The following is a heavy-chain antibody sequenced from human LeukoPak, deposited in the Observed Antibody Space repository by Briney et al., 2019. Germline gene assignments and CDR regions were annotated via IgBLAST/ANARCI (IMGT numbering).Heavy chain of an antibody. J-gene: IGHJ6*02. V-gene: IGHV3-33*01. CDR1: GFTFSSYG. D-gene: IGHD3-16*01. Sequence: PGGSLRLSCAASGFTFSSYGMHWVRQAPGKGLEGVAVIWYDGSNKYYADSVKGRFTISRDNSRNTLYLQMNSLRAEDTAVYYCARDLLGAYYYGMDVWGQGTTVTVSS. CDR2: IWYDGSNK. CDR3: ARDLLGAYYYGMDV.